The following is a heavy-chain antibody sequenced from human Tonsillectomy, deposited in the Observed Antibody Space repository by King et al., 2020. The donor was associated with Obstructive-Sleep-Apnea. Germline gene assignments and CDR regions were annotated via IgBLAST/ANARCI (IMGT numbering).Heavy chain of an antibody. V-gene: IGHV3-30*04. CDR2: LSYDGGDK. CDR3: AREHYYDINGPYSFDC. J-gene: IGHJ4*02. CDR1: GFTFSGYA. Sequence: VQLVESGGGVVQPGRSLRLSCSASGFTFSGYAMHWVRQAPGKGLEWLAVLSYDGGDKYYTDSLKGRFTISRDNSKNTLYLQMNSLTPEDTAIYYCAREHYYDINGPYSFDCWGQGTLVTVSS. D-gene: IGHD3-22*01.